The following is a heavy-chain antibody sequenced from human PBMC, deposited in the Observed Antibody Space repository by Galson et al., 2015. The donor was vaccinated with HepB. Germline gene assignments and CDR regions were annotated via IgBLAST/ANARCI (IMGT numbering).Heavy chain of an antibody. CDR1: GYTFTGYY. Sequence: SVKASCKASGYTFTGYYMHWVRQAPGQGLEWMGWINPNSGGTNYAQKFQGRVTMTRDTSISTAYMELSRLRSDDTAVYYCAVQRYYDILTSYGMDVWGQGTTVTVSS. CDR2: INPNSGGT. J-gene: IGHJ6*02. D-gene: IGHD3-9*01. CDR3: AVQRYYDILTSYGMDV. V-gene: IGHV1-2*02.